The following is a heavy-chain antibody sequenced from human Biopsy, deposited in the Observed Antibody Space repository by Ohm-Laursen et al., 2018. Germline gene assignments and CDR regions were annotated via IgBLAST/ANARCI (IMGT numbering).Heavy chain of an antibody. CDR2: IHAKTGDT. J-gene: IGHJ5*02. D-gene: IGHD3-22*01. CDR1: GYTFTRYH. Sequence: ASVKVSCKASGYTFTRYHVHWVRQAPGQGLEWMGWIHAKTGDTNYAQKFQGRVTMTRDTSISTAYVDLSSLRSDDTAVYYCTRGGYYYDSLAYYYWFDPWGQGTLVTVSS. CDR3: TRGGYYYDSLAYYYWFDP. V-gene: IGHV1-2*02.